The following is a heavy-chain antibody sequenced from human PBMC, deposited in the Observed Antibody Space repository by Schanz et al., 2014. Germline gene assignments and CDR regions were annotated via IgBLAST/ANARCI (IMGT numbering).Heavy chain of an antibody. CDR3: AKDGPGGSGSYSADGGMDV. J-gene: IGHJ6*02. Sequence: EVHLLESGGGLVPPGGSLRLSCAASGFNFSDYAMCWVRQAPGKGLEWVSAISGGGGTTYYTDTVKGRFTISRDNSKSTLYLQMNSLRAEDTAVYYCAKDGPGGSGSYSADGGMDVWGQGTTVTGSS. CDR1: GFNFSDYA. D-gene: IGHD3-10*01. V-gene: IGHV3-23*01. CDR2: ISGGGGTT.